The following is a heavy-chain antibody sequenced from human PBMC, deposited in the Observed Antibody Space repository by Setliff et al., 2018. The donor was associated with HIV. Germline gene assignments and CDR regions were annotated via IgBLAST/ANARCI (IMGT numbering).Heavy chain of an antibody. J-gene: IGHJ4*02. CDR2: TYYRSKWYF. D-gene: IGHD6-19*01. CDR1: GDSVSSNNAA. V-gene: IGHV6-1*01. CDR3: ARGSYGSVLL. Sequence: SQTLSLTCAISGDSVSSNNAAWNWIRQSPLRGLEWLGRTYYRSKWYFDYAVSVKSRIIINPDTSKNQFSLHLNSVTPEDTAVYYCARGSYGSVLLWGQGTLVTRLL.